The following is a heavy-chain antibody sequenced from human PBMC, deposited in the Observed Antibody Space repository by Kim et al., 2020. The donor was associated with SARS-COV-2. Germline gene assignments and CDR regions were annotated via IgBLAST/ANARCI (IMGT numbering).Heavy chain of an antibody. D-gene: IGHD4-17*01. CDR3: TTDPGDYEGYYYGMDV. V-gene: IGHV3-15*01. CDR2: IKSKTDGGTT. CDR1: GFTFSNAW. J-gene: IGHJ6*02. Sequence: GGSLRLSCAASGFTFSNAWMSWVRQAPGKGLEWVGRIKSKTDGGTTDYAAPVKGRFTISRDDSKNTLYLQMNSLKTEDTAVYYCTTDPGDYEGYYYGMDVWGQGTTVTVPS.